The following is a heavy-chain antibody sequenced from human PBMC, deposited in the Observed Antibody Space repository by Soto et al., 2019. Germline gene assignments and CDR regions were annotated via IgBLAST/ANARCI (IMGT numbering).Heavy chain of an antibody. J-gene: IGHJ3*02. Sequence: PGESLKISCKASGYNFTTQWIGWVRQMPGKGLEWMGIIYPGDSDTRYSPSFQGRVTISADQSITTAYLQWNTLKASDTAIYYCSCPPHRGPDAFDIWGQETVLTISS. CDR2: IYPGDSDT. CDR1: GYNFTTQW. CDR3: SCPPHRGPDAFDI. V-gene: IGHV5-51*01.